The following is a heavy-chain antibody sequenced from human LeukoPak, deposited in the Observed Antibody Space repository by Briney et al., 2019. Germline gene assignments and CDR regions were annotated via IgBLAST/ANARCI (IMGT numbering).Heavy chain of an antibody. J-gene: IGHJ6*02. V-gene: IGHV1-69*01. D-gene: IGHD3-10*01. CDR2: IIPIFGTA. CDR3: ASGGYSRGYYYYGMDV. Sequence: SVKVSCRASGGTFSSYAISWVRQAPGQGLEWMGGIIPIFGTANYAQKFQGRVTITADESTSTAYMELSSLRSEDTAVYYCASGGYSRGYYYYGMDVWGQGTTVTVSS. CDR1: GGTFSSYA.